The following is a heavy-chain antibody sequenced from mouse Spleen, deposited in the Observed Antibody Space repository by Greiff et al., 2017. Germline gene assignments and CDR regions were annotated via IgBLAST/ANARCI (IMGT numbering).Heavy chain of an antibody. V-gene: IGHV5-9-3*01. D-gene: IGHD1-1*01. Sequence: EVKLVESGGGLVKPGGSLKLSCAASGFTFSSYAMSWVRQTPEKRLEWVATISSGGSYTYYPDSVKGRFTISRDNAKNTLYLQMSSLRSEDTAMYYCARQPFYYGSSYNWYFDVWGAGTTVTVSS. CDR2: ISSGGSYT. CDR1: GFTFSSYA. J-gene: IGHJ1*01. CDR3: ARQPFYYGSSYNWYFDV.